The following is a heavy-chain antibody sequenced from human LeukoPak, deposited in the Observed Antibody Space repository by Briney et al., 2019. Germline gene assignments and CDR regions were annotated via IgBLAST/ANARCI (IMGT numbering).Heavy chain of an antibody. Sequence: PGGPLRLSCAASGFTFSSYAMSWVRQAPGKGLEWVSAISGSGGSTYYADSVKGRFTISRDNSKNTLYLQMNSLRAEDTAVYYCAKVLTILAGTPPYYFDYWGQGTLVTVSS. CDR2: ISGSGGST. V-gene: IGHV3-23*01. D-gene: IGHD6-13*01. J-gene: IGHJ4*02. CDR3: AKVLTILAGTPPYYFDY. CDR1: GFTFSSYA.